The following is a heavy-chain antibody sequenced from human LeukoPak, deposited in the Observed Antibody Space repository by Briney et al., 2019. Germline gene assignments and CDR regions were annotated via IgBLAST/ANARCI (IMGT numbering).Heavy chain of an antibody. CDR3: ARVLGGSYSLSDAFDI. V-gene: IGHV1-2*02. D-gene: IGHD1-26*01. CDR2: INPNSGGT. J-gene: IGHJ3*02. Sequence: ASVKVSCKASGYTFTGYYMHRVRQAPGQGLEWMGWINPNSGGTNHAQKFQGRITMTRDTSITTAYMELSRLRSDDTAVYYCARVLGGSYSLSDAFDIWGQGTMVTVSS. CDR1: GYTFTGYY.